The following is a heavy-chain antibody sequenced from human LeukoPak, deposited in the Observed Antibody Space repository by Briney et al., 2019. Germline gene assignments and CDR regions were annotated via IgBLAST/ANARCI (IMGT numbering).Heavy chain of an antibody. Sequence: SETLSLTCAVYGGSFSGYYWSWIRQPPGKGLEWIVEINHSGSTNYNPSLKSRVTISVDTSKNQFSVKLSSVTAADTAVYYCARGSIAAAGTWYFQHRGQGTLVTVSS. D-gene: IGHD6-13*01. V-gene: IGHV4-34*01. CDR2: INHSGST. J-gene: IGHJ1*01. CDR3: ARGSIAAAGTWYFQH. CDR1: GGSFSGYY.